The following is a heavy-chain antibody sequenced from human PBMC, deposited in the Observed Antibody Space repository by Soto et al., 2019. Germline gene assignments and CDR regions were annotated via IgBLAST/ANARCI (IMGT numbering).Heavy chain of an antibody. Sequence: QVQLVQSGAEVKMPGASVRVSCKASGYTFTSYDINWVRQATGQGLEWMGWMNPERGSTGYAQKFQGRVTMTRDTSISTAYMELSSLTSEDTAVYFCARFVRHQLPTIDFWGQGTLVTVS. J-gene: IGHJ4*02. V-gene: IGHV1-8*01. CDR2: MNPERGST. CDR1: GYTFTSYD. CDR3: ARFVRHQLPTIDF. D-gene: IGHD2-2*01.